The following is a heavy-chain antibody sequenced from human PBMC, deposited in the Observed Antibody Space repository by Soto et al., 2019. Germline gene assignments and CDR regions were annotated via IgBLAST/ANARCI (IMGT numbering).Heavy chain of an antibody. J-gene: IGHJ3*02. D-gene: IGHD4-17*01. CDR1: GFTFSNSN. Sequence: EVRLVESGGGLVKPGASLRLSCAASGFTFSNSNMNWVRQAPGKGLEWVSSISSSSSYIYYADSVKGRFTISRDNAKNSLSLQMNSLRAEDTAVYYCARDYGDSDGAFDIWGQGTMVTVSS. CDR2: ISSSSSYI. V-gene: IGHV3-21*01. CDR3: ARDYGDSDGAFDI.